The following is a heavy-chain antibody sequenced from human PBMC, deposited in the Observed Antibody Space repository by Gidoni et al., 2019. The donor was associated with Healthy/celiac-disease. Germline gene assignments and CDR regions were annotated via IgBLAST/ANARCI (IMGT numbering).Heavy chain of an antibody. CDR1: GFTFSSYA. J-gene: IGHJ4*02. Sequence: EVQLLESGGGLVQPGGSLRLSCAASGFTFSSYAMSWVRQAPGKGLEWVSAISGSGGSTYYADSVKGRLTISRDNSKNTLYLQMNSLRAEDTAVYYCALGWRGSDYGDYVPFDYWGQGTLVTVSS. D-gene: IGHD4-17*01. CDR3: ALGWRGSDYGDYVPFDY. CDR2: ISGSGGST. V-gene: IGHV3-23*01.